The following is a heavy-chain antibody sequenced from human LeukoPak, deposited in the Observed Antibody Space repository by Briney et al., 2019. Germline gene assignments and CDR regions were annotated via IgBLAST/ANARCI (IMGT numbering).Heavy chain of an antibody. V-gene: IGHV1-69*04. CDR2: IIPILGIA. CDR1: GGTFSSYA. D-gene: IGHD4-17*01. CDR3: ASGTVTTGSYYFDY. Sequence: SVKVSCKASGGTFSSYAISWVRQAPGQGLEWMGRIIPILGIANYAQKFQGRVTITADKSTSTAYMELSSLRSEDTAVYYCASGTVTTGSYYFDYWGQGTLVTVSS. J-gene: IGHJ4*02.